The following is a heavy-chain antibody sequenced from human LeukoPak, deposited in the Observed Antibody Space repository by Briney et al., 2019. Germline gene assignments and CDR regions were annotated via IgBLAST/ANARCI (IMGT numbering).Heavy chain of an antibody. CDR1: GGSFSGYY. V-gene: IGHV4-34*01. CDR3: ARGAYYYASSCYYTSFDPGAEYFQH. J-gene: IGHJ1*01. D-gene: IGHD3-22*01. Sequence: SETLSLTCAVYGGSFSGYYWSWIRQPPGKGLEWIGEINHSGSTNYNPSLKSRVTISVDTSKNQFSLKLSSVTAADTAVYYCARGAYYYASSCYYTSFDPGAEYFQHWGQGTLVTVSS. CDR2: INHSGST.